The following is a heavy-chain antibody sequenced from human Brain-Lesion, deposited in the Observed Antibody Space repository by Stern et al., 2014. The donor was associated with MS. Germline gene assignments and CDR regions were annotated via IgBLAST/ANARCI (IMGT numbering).Heavy chain of an antibody. CDR2: INYRRNP. J-gene: IGHJ4*02. CDR3: ARAFSDYHDSTPGY. V-gene: IGHV4-59*01. CDR1: YDSISSYY. Sequence: VQLVESGPGLVKPSETLSLTCTVSYDSISSYYWTWLRQPPGKGLEWIGYINYRRNPNYNPALTSRVTISVDHSKNQFSLKLTSVTATDTAVYYCARAFSDYHDSTPGYWGQGTLVTVSS. D-gene: IGHD3-22*01.